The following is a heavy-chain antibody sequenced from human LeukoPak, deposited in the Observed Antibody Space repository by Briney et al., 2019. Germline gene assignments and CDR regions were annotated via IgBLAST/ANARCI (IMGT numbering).Heavy chain of an antibody. CDR2: ISAYNGNT. J-gene: IGHJ4*02. D-gene: IGHD5-24*01. CDR1: GYTFTSYG. CDR3: ARDAPATPGREFDY. V-gene: IGHV1-18*01. Sequence: ASVKVSCKASGYTFTSYGISWVRQAPGQGLEWMGWISAYNGNTNYAQKLQGRVTITADKSTSTAYMELSSLRSEDTAVYYCARDAPATPGREFDYWGQGTLVTVSS.